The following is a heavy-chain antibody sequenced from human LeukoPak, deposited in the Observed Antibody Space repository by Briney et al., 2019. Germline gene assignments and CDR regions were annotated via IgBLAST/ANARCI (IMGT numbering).Heavy chain of an antibody. CDR2: IYTSGST. CDR3: ARAGMITFGGVMDFDY. V-gene: IGHV4-4*07. D-gene: IGHD3-16*01. CDR1: GGSISSYY. J-gene: IGHJ4*02. Sequence: SETLSLTCTVSGGSISSYYWSWIRQPAGKGLEWIGRIYTSGSTNYNPSLKSRVTMSVDTSKNQFSLKLSSATAADTAVYYCARAGMITFGGVMDFDYWGQGTLVTVSS.